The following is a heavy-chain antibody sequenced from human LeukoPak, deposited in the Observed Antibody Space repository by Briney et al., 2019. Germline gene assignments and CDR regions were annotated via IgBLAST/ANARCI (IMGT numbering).Heavy chain of an antibody. CDR1: GGTFSSYA. CDR2: IIPILGIA. J-gene: IGHJ4*02. D-gene: IGHD3-22*01. CDR3: ASFDSSGYHSGY. Sequence: GASVKVSCKASGGTFSSYAISWVRQAPGQGLEWMGRIIPILGIANYAQKLQGRVTITADKSTSTAYMELSSLRSEDTAVYYCASFDSSGYHSGYWGQGTLVTVSS. V-gene: IGHV1-69*04.